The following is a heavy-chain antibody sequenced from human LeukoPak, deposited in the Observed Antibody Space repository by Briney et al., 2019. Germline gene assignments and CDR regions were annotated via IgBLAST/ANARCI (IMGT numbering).Heavy chain of an antibody. CDR2: ISGSGGST. CDR1: GFTFSSYA. D-gene: IGHD3-3*01. Sequence: PGGSLRLSCAASGFTFSSYAMSWVRQAPGKGLEWVSAISGSGGSTYYADSVKGRFTISRDNSKNTLYLQMNSLRAEDTAVYYCAKGTMAWLNYYYMDVWGKGTTVTVSS. V-gene: IGHV3-23*01. J-gene: IGHJ6*03. CDR3: AKGTMAWLNYYYMDV.